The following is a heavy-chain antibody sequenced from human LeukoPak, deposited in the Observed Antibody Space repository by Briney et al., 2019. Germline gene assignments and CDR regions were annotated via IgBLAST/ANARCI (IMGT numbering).Heavy chain of an antibody. D-gene: IGHD3-3*01. CDR2: IRSKTDGGTT. J-gene: IGHJ1*01. Sequence: RIRSKTDGGTTEYAAPVQGRFTISRDDSTNTLYLQMNSLKIEDTAVYYCAKHNYGVVSIQQWGQGTLVTVSS. V-gene: IGHV3-15*01. CDR3: AKHNYGVVSIQQ.